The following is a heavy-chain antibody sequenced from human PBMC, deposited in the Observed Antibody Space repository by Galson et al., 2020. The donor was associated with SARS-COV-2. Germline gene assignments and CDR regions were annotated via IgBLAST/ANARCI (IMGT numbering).Heavy chain of an antibody. J-gene: IGHJ4*02. CDR1: GFTFSSYG. CDR3: AKIRIAAAGAFDY. V-gene: IGHV3-30*18. Sequence: GGSLRLSCAASGFTFSSYGMHWVRQAPGKGLEWVAVISYDGSNKYYADSVKGRFTISRDNSKNTLYLQMNSLRAEDTAVYYCAKIRIAAAGAFDYWGQGTLVTVSS. D-gene: IGHD6-13*01. CDR2: ISYDGSNK.